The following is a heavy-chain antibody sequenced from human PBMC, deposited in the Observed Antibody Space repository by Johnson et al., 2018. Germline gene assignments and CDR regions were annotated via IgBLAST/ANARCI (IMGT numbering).Heavy chain of an antibody. V-gene: IGHV3-53*01. D-gene: IGHD5-18*01. J-gene: IGHJ6*03. CDR3: ARGKQKWLNHIDV. CDR1: GFTVSSHS. CDR2: LYSAGST. Sequence: VQLQQSGGGLIQPGKSLRLSCAASGFTVSSHSMNWFRQAPGEGLEWVSFLYSAGSTYYPDSVKGRFNVSREHSKNTMDLQMNSLRAEDTATYYCARGKQKWLNHIDVWGRGTTVTVSS.